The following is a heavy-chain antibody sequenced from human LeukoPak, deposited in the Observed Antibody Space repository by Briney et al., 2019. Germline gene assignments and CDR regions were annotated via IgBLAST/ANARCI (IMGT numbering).Heavy chain of an antibody. J-gene: IGHJ4*02. CDR2: ISTSGATT. CDR1: GFTFSSFA. CDR3: AKSLSRTVTTSYFDY. D-gene: IGHD4-17*01. Sequence: PGGSLRLSCAASGFTFSSFAMSWVRQAPGKGLKWVSVISTSGATTYYADSVKGRFTISKDNSKNTLYLPMTSLRAEDTAVYYCAKSLSRTVTTSYFDYWGQGTLVTVSS. V-gene: IGHV3-23*01.